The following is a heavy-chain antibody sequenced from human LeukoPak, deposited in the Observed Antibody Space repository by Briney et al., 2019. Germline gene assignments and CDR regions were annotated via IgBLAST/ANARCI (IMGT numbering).Heavy chain of an antibody. D-gene: IGHD2-2*01. CDR3: ATALDGVPAVNPAY. Sequence: ASVKVSCKASVYTFISYGISWVRQAPGQGLEWMGWINPNSGGTNYAQKFQGRVTMTRDTSISTAYMELSRLRSDDTAVYYCATALDGVPAVNPAYWGQGTLVTVSS. J-gene: IGHJ4*02. CDR2: INPNSGGT. CDR1: VYTFISYG. V-gene: IGHV1-2*02.